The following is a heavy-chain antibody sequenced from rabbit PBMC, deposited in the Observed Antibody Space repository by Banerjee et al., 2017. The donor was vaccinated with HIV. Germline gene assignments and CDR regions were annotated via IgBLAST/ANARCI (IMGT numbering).Heavy chain of an antibody. J-gene: IGHJ4*01. CDR1: GFSFSTAVW. CDR2: IYAGSTGTT. V-gene: IGHV1S40*01. CDR3: ARDLAGVIGWNFNL. Sequence: QSLEESGGDLVKPGASLTLTCTASGFSFSTAVWIYWVRQAPGKGLEWIACIYAGSTGTTYYASWAKGRFTISKTSSTTVTLQMTSLTTADTATYFCARDLAGVIGWNFNLWGQGTLVTVS. D-gene: IGHD4-1*01.